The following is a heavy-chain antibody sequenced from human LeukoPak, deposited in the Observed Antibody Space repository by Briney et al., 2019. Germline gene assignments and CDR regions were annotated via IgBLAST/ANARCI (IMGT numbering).Heavy chain of an antibody. CDR3: ARSLTMIVLNALDY. CDR2: ISVYNGNT. D-gene: IGHD3-22*01. CDR1: GYTFTSYG. Sequence: GASVKVSCKASGYTFTSYGLSWVRQAPGQGLEWMGWISVYNGNTNYAQKLQGRVTMTTDTSTSTAYMELRSLRSDDTAVYYCARSLTMIVLNALDYWGQGTLATVSS. V-gene: IGHV1-18*01. J-gene: IGHJ4*02.